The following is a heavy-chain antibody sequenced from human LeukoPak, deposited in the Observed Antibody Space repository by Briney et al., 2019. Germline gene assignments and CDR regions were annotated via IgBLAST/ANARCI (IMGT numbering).Heavy chain of an antibody. CDR2: TYYRSKWYN. Sequence: SQTLSPTCAISGDSLSSNRAAWNSIRQSPSRGLEWLGRTYYRSKWYNDYAVSVKSRITIHPNTSKNQFSLQLNSVTPGDTAVYYCARVYCSGGSCSNWFDPWGQGNLVTVSS. J-gene: IGHJ5*02. CDR3: ARVYCSGGSCSNWFDP. CDR1: GDSLSSNRAA. D-gene: IGHD2-15*01. V-gene: IGHV6-1*01.